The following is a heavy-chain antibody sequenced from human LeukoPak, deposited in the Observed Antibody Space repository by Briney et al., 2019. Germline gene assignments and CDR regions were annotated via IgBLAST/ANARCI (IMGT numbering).Heavy chain of an antibody. J-gene: IGHJ3*02. CDR2: IWYDGSNK. V-gene: IGHV3-33*06. CDR3: AKDLYSGELFHHAFDI. Sequence: GGSLRLSCAASGFTFSSYGMHWVRQAPGKGLEWVAVIWYDGSNKYYADSVKGRFTISRDNSKNTLYLQMNSLRAEDTAVYYCAKDLYSGELFHHAFDIWGQGTMVTVSS. CDR1: GFTFSSYG. D-gene: IGHD3-10*01.